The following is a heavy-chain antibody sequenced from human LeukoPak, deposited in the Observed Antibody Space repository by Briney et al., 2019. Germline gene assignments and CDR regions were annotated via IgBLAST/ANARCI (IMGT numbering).Heavy chain of an antibody. Sequence: PGRSLRLSCAASGFTFSSYSMNWVRQAPGKGLEWVSSISSSSSYIYYADSVKGRFTISRDDAKNSLYLQMNSLRAEDTAVYYCARDDFLRQQMPPNYLYYDMDVWGQGTTVTVSS. CDR2: ISSSSSYI. J-gene: IGHJ6*02. D-gene: IGHD6-13*01. CDR3: ARDDFLRQQMPPNYLYYDMDV. V-gene: IGHV3-21*01. CDR1: GFTFSSYS.